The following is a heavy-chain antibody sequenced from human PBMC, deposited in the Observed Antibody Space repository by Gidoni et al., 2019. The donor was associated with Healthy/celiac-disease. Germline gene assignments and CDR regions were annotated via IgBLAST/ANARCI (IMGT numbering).Heavy chain of an antibody. J-gene: IGHJ4*02. CDR2: ISSSSSYI. D-gene: IGHD3-16*01. Sequence: EVQLVESGGGLVKHGGSLSLSCAASGFPFSSYSMNWVRQAPGKGLEWVSSISSSSSYIYYADSVKGRFTISRDNAKNSLYLQMNSLRAEDTAVYYCAREGWEVWSFDYWGQGTLVTVSS. CDR1: GFPFSSYS. CDR3: AREGWEVWSFDY. V-gene: IGHV3-21*01.